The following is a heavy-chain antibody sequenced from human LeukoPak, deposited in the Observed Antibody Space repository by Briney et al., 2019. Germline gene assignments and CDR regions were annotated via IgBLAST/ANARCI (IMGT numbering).Heavy chain of an antibody. CDR3: ARDQNSYGYCYFDY. D-gene: IGHD5-18*01. Sequence: QPGGSLRLSCEASGFTFSSYAMSWVRQAPGKGLEWVSAISGSGGSTYYAASVKGRFTISRDNAKNSLYLQMNSLRAEDTAVYYCARDQNSYGYCYFDYWGQGTLVTASS. V-gene: IGHV3-23*01. CDR2: ISGSGGST. J-gene: IGHJ4*02. CDR1: GFTFSSYA.